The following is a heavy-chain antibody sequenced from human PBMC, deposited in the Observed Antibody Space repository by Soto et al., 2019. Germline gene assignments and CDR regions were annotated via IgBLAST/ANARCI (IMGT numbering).Heavy chain of an antibody. CDR3: AHGEYSSDRRCFFDY. Sequence: SGPTLVNPTQTLTLTCTLSGFSLNASGARVGWIRQPPGKALEWLALIYWDDGKRYSPSLKNRLTVTKDTLKNQVVLTMTNMDPADTGTYYCAHGEYSSDRRCFFDYWEQGTLVTVST. CDR1: GFSLNASGAR. CDR2: IYWDDGK. V-gene: IGHV2-5*02. J-gene: IGHJ4*02. D-gene: IGHD2-15*01.